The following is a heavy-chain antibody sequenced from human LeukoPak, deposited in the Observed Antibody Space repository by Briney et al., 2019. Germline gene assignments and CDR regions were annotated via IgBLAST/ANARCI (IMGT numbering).Heavy chain of an antibody. CDR1: GLTFSTYA. CDR3: AKDHTLWAGAYYFDY. Sequence: GGSLRLSCAASGLTFSTYAMRWVRQAPGKGVEWVSAISNSGGRTYYADSVKGRFAISRDNSKNTLYLQMNSLRAEDTATYYCAKDHTLWAGAYYFDYWGQGALVTVSS. CDR2: ISNSGGRT. J-gene: IGHJ4*02. D-gene: IGHD3/OR15-3a*01. V-gene: IGHV3-23*01.